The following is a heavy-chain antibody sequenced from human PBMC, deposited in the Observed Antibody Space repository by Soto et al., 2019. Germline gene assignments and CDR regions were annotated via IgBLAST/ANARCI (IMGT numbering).Heavy chain of an antibody. CDR3: ARDSYYDSSGPIDY. CDR1: EVTCIAYD. CDR2: ISVSSTYS. Sequence: GSRRLSCTAAEVTCIAYDMSLIRQAPGKGLEWVSYISVSSTYSKYADSVKGRFTISRDNSKNTLYLQMNSLRAEDTAVYYCARDSYYDSSGPIDYWGQGTLVTVSS. J-gene: IGHJ4*02. V-gene: IGHV3-11*06. D-gene: IGHD3-22*01.